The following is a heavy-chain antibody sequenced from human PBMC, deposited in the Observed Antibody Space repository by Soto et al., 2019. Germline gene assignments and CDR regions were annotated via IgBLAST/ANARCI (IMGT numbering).Heavy chain of an antibody. D-gene: IGHD3-3*01. CDR3: ARNYDFWSGYYGMDV. CDR1: GFTFSSYS. V-gene: IGHV3-48*02. J-gene: IGHJ6*02. CDR2: ISSSSSTI. Sequence: GGSLRLSCAASGFTFSSYSMNWVRQAPGKGLEWVSYISSSSSTIYYADSVKGRFTISRDNAKNSLYLQMNSLRDEDTAVYYCARNYDFWSGYYGMDVWGQGTTVTVSS.